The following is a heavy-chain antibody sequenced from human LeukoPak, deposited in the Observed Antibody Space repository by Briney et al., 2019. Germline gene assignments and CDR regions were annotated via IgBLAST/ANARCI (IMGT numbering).Heavy chain of an antibody. CDR1: GYTFTSYY. CDR3: ARVATMVRGVILPFDP. V-gene: IGHV1-46*01. Sequence: ASVKVSCKASGYTFTSYYMHWVRQAPGQGLEWMGLINPTGGSTGYAQKFQGRVTITADESTSTAYMELSSLRSEDTAVYYCARVATMVRGVILPFDPWGQGTLVTVSS. CDR2: INPTGGST. D-gene: IGHD3-10*01. J-gene: IGHJ5*02.